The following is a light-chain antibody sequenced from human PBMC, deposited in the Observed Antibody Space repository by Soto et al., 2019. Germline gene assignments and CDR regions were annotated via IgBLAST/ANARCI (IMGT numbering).Light chain of an antibody. V-gene: IGKV3-15*01. Sequence: EIVMTQSPATLSVSPGERATLSCRARQSVSSKLAWFQQKPGQAPSLLIYYVSTRATGVPVRFSGSGSGTEFTLTINSLQSEDFAVYYCQQYNNWPHTFGQGTKLEIK. J-gene: IGKJ2*01. CDR1: QSVSSK. CDR2: YVS. CDR3: QQYNNWPHT.